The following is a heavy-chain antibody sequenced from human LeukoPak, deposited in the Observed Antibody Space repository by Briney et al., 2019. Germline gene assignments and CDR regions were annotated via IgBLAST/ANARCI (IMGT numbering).Heavy chain of an antibody. D-gene: IGHD2-2*01. CDR3: AKETRRNIVVVPAAGGPTDAFDI. J-gene: IGHJ3*02. CDR2: ISGGGGST. CDR1: GFTFSSYA. V-gene: IGHV3-23*01. Sequence: GGSLRLSCAASGFTFSSYAMSWVRQAPGKGLEWVSAISGGGGSTYYADSVKGRFTISRDNSKNTLYLQMNSLRAEDTAVYYCAKETRRNIVVVPAAGGPTDAFDIWGQGTMVTVSS.